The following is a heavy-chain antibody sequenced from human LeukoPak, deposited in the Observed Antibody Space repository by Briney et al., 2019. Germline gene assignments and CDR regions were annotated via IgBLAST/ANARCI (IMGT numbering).Heavy chain of an antibody. D-gene: IGHD3-9*01. J-gene: IGHJ5*02. CDR3: ARVVPGDWLTQNWFNP. Sequence: PGASVKVSCKASGYTFTSYGITWVRQAPGQGLEWLGWISVYNGDTNYAQKLQGRVTVTTDTSTSTAYMELRSLRSDDTAMYYCARVVPGDWLTQNWFNPWGQGTLVTVSS. CDR1: GYTFTSYG. CDR2: ISVYNGDT. V-gene: IGHV1-18*01.